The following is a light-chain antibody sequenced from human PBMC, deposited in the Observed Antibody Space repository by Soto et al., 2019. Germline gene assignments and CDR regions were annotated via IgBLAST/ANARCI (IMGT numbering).Light chain of an antibody. Sequence: EIVLTQSPGTLSLSPGERATLSCRASQSVSSSYLAWYQQKPGQAPRLLIYGASGRATGIPDRFSGSGSATDFTLTISRLEPEDFAVYYCQQYPGYTFGQGTKLEIK. CDR2: GAS. J-gene: IGKJ2*01. CDR1: QSVSSSY. V-gene: IGKV3-20*01. CDR3: QQYPGYT.